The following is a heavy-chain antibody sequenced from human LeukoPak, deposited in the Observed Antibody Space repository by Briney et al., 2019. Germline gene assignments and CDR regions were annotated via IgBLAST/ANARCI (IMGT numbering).Heavy chain of an antibody. V-gene: IGHV1-46*01. CDR2: INPSGGST. D-gene: IGHD6-19*01. J-gene: IGHJ3*02. Sequence: ASVKVSCKASGYTFTSYYMHWVRQAPGQGLEWMGIINPSGGSTSYAQKFQGRVTITADKSTSTAYMELSSLRSEDTAVYYCARAGAVAGTYDAFDIWGQGTMVTVSS. CDR1: GYTFTSYY. CDR3: ARAGAVAGTYDAFDI.